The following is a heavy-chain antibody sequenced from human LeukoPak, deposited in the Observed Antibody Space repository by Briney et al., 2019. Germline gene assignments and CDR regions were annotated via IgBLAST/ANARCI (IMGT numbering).Heavy chain of an antibody. J-gene: IGHJ4*02. CDR1: GYIFTDYW. D-gene: IGHD1-1*01. V-gene: IGHV5-51*01. CDR2: LYPGDSDT. Sequence: GESLKISCQVSGYIFTDYWIGWVRQMPGKGLESMGILYPGDSDTRYSPSFQGQVTISADKSIGTAYLQWSSLKASDTAMYYCARSGGTTTGTTLDYFDSWGQGTLVTVSS. CDR3: ARSGGTTTGTTLDYFDS.